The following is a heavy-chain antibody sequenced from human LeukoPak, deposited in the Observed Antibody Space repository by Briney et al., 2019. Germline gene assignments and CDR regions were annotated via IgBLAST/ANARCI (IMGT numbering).Heavy chain of an antibody. D-gene: IGHD1-14*01. CDR2: IYYSGST. CDR1: GGSISSYF. Sequence: SETLSLTCTVSGGSISSYFWSWIRQPPGKGLQWIGYIYYSGSTIYNPSLKSRVTISVDTSKNQFSLKLSSVTAADTAVYYCARASEDYYYYYMDVWGKGTTVTISS. CDR3: ARASEDYYYYYMDV. J-gene: IGHJ6*03. V-gene: IGHV4-59*01.